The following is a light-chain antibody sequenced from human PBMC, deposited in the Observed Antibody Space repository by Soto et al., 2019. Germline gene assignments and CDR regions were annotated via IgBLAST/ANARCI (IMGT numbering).Light chain of an antibody. Sequence: QSVLTQPPSASGTPGQGVTISCSGSTSNIGSNYVYWYQQLPGTAPKLLIYRNNQRPSGVPDRFSGSKSGTSATLVITGLQTGDEADYYCGTWDRTLSVYVFGFGTKVTVL. CDR1: TSNIGSNY. CDR3: GTWDRTLSVYV. CDR2: RNN. J-gene: IGLJ1*01. V-gene: IGLV1-47*01.